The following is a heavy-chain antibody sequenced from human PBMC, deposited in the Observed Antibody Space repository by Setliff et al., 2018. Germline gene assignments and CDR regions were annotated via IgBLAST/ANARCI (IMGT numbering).Heavy chain of an antibody. CDR3: ARAPPNRYSGSYEYFYMDV. CDR2: IYSSGNI. J-gene: IGHJ6*03. D-gene: IGHD1-26*01. CDR1: GASISSYY. V-gene: IGHV4-4*09. Sequence: PSETLSLTCTVSGASISSYYWSWIRQPPGEGLEWIGYIYSSGNIKYNPSLKSRVTISLDTSKNQFSLKLSSVTAADTAVYYCARAPPNRYSGSYEYFYMDVWGKGTTVTVSS.